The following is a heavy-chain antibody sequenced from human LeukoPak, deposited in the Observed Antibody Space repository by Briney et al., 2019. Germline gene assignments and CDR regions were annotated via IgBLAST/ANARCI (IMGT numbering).Heavy chain of an antibody. J-gene: IGHJ4*02. CDR1: EYPFTGYY. CDR2: INPNSGGT. Sequence: ASVKVSYKASEYPFTGYYMHWVRQAPGQGLEWMGRINPNSGGTNYAQKFQGRVTMTRDPSISPAYMELSRLRSDDTAVSYCARGLGTAMVVPQRNPPDYWGEGTLATVSS. CDR3: ARGLGTAMVVPQRNPPDY. D-gene: IGHD5-18*01. V-gene: IGHV1-2*06.